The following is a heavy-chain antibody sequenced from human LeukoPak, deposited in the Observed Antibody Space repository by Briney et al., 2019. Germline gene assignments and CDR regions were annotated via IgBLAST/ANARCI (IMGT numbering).Heavy chain of an antibody. CDR1: GYIFTSYY. Sequence: ASVKVSCKASGYIFTSYYMHWVRQAPGQGLEWMGIINPSGGSTSYAQKFQGRVTMTRDTSTSTVYMELSSLRSEDTAVYYCARDRGLRSVAEYFQHWGQGTLVTVSS. D-gene: IGHD2/OR15-2a*01. CDR2: INPSGGST. CDR3: ARDRGLRSVAEYFQH. V-gene: IGHV1-46*03. J-gene: IGHJ1*01.